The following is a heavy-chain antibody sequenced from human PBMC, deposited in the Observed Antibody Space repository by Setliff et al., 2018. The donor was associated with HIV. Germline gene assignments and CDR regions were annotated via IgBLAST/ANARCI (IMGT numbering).Heavy chain of an antibody. CDR3: ARGADMVHDAFDI. Sequence: SETLSLTCTVSGDSISSYSWNWIRQSPGGGLEWIGFIFSSGSTKYNPSLKSRVTISVDTSKNQFSLKLSSVTAADTAVYYCARGADMVHDAFDIWGQGTMVTVSS. D-gene: IGHD3-10*01. CDR1: GDSISSYS. V-gene: IGHV4-4*09. CDR2: IFSSGST. J-gene: IGHJ3*02.